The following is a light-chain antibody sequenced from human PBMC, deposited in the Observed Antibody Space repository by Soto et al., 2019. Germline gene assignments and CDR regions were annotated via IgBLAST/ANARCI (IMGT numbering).Light chain of an antibody. J-gene: IGLJ1*01. CDR2: EVS. CDR3: SSYTNSNSYV. CDR1: TSDVGAYNY. Sequence: QSALTQPASVSGSPGQSITISCTGTTSDVGAYNYVSWYQQHPGKTPKLLIYEVSNRPSGVSNRFSGSKSGNTASLTISGLQAEDEADYYCSSYTNSNSYVFGTGTKLTVL. V-gene: IGLV2-14*01.